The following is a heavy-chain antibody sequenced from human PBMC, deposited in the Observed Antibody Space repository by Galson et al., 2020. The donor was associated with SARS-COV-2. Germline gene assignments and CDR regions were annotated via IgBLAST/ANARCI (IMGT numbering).Heavy chain of an antibody. V-gene: IGHV3-73*01. CDR2: YAT. D-gene: IGHD2-2*01. J-gene: IGHJ4*02. CDR3: TSYPDCSSTSCYDKWGSDY. Sequence: YATAYAASLKGRFTISRDDSKNTAYLQMNSLKTEDTAVYYCTSYPDCSSTSCYDKWGSDYWGRGTLVTVSS.